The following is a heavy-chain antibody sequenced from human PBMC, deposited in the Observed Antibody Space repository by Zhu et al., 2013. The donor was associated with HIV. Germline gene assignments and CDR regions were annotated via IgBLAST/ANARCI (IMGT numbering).Heavy chain of an antibody. D-gene: IGHD3-22*01. V-gene: IGHV1-69*01. J-gene: IGHJ4*02. Sequence: QVQLVQSGAEVRSLGSVKVSCTASGYTFTSYDINWVRQAPGQGLEWMGGIIPIFGTANYAQKFQGRVTITADESTSTAYMELSSLRSEDTAVYYCGRHHNSGYYSYFDYWGPGNPGHRLL. CDR3: GRHHNSGYYSYFDY. CDR2: IIPIFGTA. CDR1: GYTFTSYD.